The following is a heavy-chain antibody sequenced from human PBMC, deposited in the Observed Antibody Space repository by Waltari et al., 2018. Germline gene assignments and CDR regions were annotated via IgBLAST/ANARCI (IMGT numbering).Heavy chain of an antibody. J-gene: IGHJ6*03. CDR1: GGSISPNNFY. V-gene: IGHV4-39*01. Sequence: QLQLQESGPGLVKSSETLSLICSVSGGSISPNNFYLGWIRQTPGKGLEWIGSVHYTGNPYYNPPLKHRVTISVDSSKNEFSLRLRSVTASDTAVYYCARLFNHYIDVWGRGTAVTVSS. CDR2: VHYTGNP. CDR3: ARLFNHYIDV.